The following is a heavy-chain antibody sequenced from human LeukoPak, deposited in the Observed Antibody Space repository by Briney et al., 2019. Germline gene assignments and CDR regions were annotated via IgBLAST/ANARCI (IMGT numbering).Heavy chain of an antibody. CDR2: VNRDGSET. Sequence: GGSLRLSCAASGFALSSHWMTWVRQVPGRGPEWVVNVNRDGSETYYLDSVKGRFTISKDNAKNSLYLQMNSLRAEDTALYHCARNNGMDVWGQGTTVIVSS. V-gene: IGHV3-7*03. CDR1: GFALSSHW. CDR3: ARNNGMDV. J-gene: IGHJ6*02.